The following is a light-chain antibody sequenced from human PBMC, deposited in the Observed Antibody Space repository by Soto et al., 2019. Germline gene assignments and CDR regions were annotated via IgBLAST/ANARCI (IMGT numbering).Light chain of an antibody. Sequence: QSVLTQPPSVSGAPGQRVTISCTGSSANIGAGYDVHWYQQLPGTAPQLPIYGNSNRPSGVPDRCSGSKSGTSLSLAITGVQAEDDDDCYCQANEISRTVVFGGGTQLTVL. CDR3: QANEISRTVV. CDR1: SANIGAGYD. J-gene: IGLJ2*01. CDR2: GNS. V-gene: IGLV1-40*01.